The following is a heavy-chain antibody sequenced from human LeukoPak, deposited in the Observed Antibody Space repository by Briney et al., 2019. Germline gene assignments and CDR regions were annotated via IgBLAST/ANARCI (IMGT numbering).Heavy chain of an antibody. CDR3: ARGYCSGGSCYGGDY. J-gene: IGHJ4*02. Sequence: GGSLRLSCAASGFTFRTYGMHWVRQAPGKGLDWVAVIWYDGSNEFYADSVKGRFTISRDNAKNSLYLLMNSLRAEDTAIYYCARGYCSGGSCYGGDYWGQGTLVTVSS. V-gene: IGHV3-33*01. CDR1: GFTFRTYG. D-gene: IGHD2-15*01. CDR2: IWYDGSNE.